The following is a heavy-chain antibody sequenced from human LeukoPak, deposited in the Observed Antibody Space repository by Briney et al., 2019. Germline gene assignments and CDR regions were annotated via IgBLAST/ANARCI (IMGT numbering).Heavy chain of an antibody. CDR1: GDSISSNTYN. CDR2: IYYSGST. CDR3: ARGNLLLWFGSNWFDP. Sequence: SETLSLTCTVSGDSISSNTYNWGWIRQPPGKGLEWIGSIYYSGSTYYNPSLKSRVTISVDTSKNQFSLKLSSVTAADTAVYYCARGNLLLWFGSNWFDPWGQGTLVTVSS. V-gene: IGHV4-39*07. J-gene: IGHJ5*02. D-gene: IGHD3-10*01.